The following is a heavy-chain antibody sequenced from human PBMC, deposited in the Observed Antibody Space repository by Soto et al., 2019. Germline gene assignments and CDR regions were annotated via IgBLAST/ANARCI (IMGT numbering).Heavy chain of an antibody. V-gene: IGHV3-23*01. D-gene: IGHD3-10*02. CDR1: GTSSSYA. CDR3: AAASPLVAPGAMFLHYYYGMDV. Sequence: EVQVLESGGGLVQPGGSLRLACAASGTSSSYAMSWVRQGPGKGLEWVSSISGYGGNTKYADSVKGRFTVSRYDSKSTVFLQMHSLRLDATAVYYCAAASPLVAPGAMFLHYYYGMDVWGQGTTVTVSS. CDR2: ISGYGGNT. J-gene: IGHJ6*02.